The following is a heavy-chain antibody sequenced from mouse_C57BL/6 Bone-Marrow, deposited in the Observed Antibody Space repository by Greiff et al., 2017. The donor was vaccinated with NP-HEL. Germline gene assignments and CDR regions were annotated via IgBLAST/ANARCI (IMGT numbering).Heavy chain of an antibody. J-gene: IGHJ4*01. D-gene: IGHD1-1*01. V-gene: IGHV1-64*01. CDR3: ARDGYYGSSYRYYYAMDY. CDR2: IHPNSGST. CDR1: GYTFTSYW. Sequence: VQLQQPGAELVKPGASVNLSCKASGYTFTSYWMHWVKQRPGQGLEWIGMIHPNSGSTNYNEKFKSKATLTVDKSSSTAYMQLSSLTSEDSAVYYCARDGYYGSSYRYYYAMDYWGQGTSVTVSS.